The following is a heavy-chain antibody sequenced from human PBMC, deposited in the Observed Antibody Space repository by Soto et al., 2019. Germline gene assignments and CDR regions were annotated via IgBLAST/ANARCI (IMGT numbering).Heavy chain of an antibody. Sequence: SETLSLTCTVSGGSVSSGSYYWSWIRQPPGKGLEWIGYIYYSGSTNYNPSLKSRVTISVDTSKNQFSLKLSSVTAADTAVYYCARDTYYDILTGFGLRHYFDYWGQGTLVTVAS. V-gene: IGHV4-61*01. CDR3: ARDTYYDILTGFGLRHYFDY. CDR2: IYYSGST. J-gene: IGHJ4*02. CDR1: GGSVSSGSYY. D-gene: IGHD3-9*01.